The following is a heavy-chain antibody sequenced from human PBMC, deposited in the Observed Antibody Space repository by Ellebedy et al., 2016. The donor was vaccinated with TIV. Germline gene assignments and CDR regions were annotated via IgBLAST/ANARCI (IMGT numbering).Heavy chain of an antibody. J-gene: IGHJ2*01. CDR1: GFTFSTFA. Sequence: PGGSLRLSCAASGFTFSTFAMSWVRKAPGKGLEWVSTISGRSTYYADSVKGRFTISRDNSKSTLFLQMNSLRAEDTAIYYCAKTFGVLLELRITHFDLWGRGTLVTVSS. CDR2: ISGRST. D-gene: IGHD1-7*01. V-gene: IGHV3-23*01. CDR3: AKTFGVLLELRITHFDL.